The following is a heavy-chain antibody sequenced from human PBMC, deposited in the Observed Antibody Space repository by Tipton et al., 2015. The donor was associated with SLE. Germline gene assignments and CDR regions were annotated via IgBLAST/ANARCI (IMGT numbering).Heavy chain of an antibody. CDR1: GFSFGSFA. Sequence: GSLRLSCEDSGFSFGSFAMHWVRQAPGKGLGWVSSISSSSSYIYYADSVKGRFTISRDNAKNSLYLQMNSLRAEDTAVYYCASEYCSSTSCRAFDIWGQGTMVTVSS. CDR2: ISSSSSYI. V-gene: IGHV3-21*01. CDR3: ASEYCSSTSCRAFDI. J-gene: IGHJ3*02. D-gene: IGHD2-2*01.